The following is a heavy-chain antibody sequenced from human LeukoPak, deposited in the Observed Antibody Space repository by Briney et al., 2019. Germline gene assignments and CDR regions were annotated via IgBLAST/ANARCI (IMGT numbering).Heavy chain of an antibody. Sequence: ASVKVSCKASGYTFTSYGISWVRQAPGQGLEWMGWISAYNGNTNYAQKLQGRVTMTTDTSTSTAYMELRSLRSDDTAVYYCARDAVLQQWLVRYFDYWGQGTLVTVSS. CDR1: GYTFTSYG. J-gene: IGHJ4*02. CDR2: ISAYNGNT. V-gene: IGHV1-18*01. CDR3: ARDAVLQQWLVRYFDY. D-gene: IGHD6-19*01.